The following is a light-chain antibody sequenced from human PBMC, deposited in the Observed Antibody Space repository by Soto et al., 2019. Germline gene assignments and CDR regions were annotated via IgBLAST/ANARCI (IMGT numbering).Light chain of an antibody. CDR3: QPRSNWAT. Sequence: EIVLAQCRATLSLSPGARATLSCRASQSVSSYLAWYQQKPGQAPRLLIYDASNRATGIPARFSGSGSGTDFTLTISSLEPEDFAVYYCQPRSNWATFGQGTRVEIK. J-gene: IGKJ5*01. CDR1: QSVSSY. CDR2: DAS. V-gene: IGKV3-11*01.